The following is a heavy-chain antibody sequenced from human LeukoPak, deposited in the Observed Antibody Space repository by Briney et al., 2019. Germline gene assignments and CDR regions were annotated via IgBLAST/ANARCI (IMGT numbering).Heavy chain of an antibody. J-gene: IGHJ4*02. D-gene: IGHD5-18*01. CDR1: GFTFDDYA. CDR3: ARLDTAMVTRDY. V-gene: IGHV3-9*01. Sequence: ALRLSCAASGFTFDDYAMHWVRQAPGKGLEWVSGISWNSGSIGYADSVKGRFTISRDNAKNSLYLQMNSLRAEDTAVYYCARLDTAMVTRDYWGQGTLVTVSS. CDR2: ISWNSGSI.